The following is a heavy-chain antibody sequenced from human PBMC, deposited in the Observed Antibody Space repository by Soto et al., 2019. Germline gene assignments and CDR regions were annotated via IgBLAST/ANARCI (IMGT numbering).Heavy chain of an antibody. CDR1: GFTFNSYA. CDR3: AKDWARDIVVVVAATGVDY. CDR2: ISDSGKNT. Sequence: VGSLRLSCAASGFTFNSYAMNWVRQAPGKGLEWVSFISDSGKNTYYADSVKGRFTISRDNSKNTLYLQMNSLRAEDTAVYYCAKDWARDIVVVVAATGVDYWGQGTLVTVSS. D-gene: IGHD2-15*01. J-gene: IGHJ4*02. V-gene: IGHV3-23*01.